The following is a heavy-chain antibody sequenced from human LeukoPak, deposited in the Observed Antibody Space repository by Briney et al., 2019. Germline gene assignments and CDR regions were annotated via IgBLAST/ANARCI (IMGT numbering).Heavy chain of an antibody. CDR1: GYTLTRYY. V-gene: IGHV1-46*01. CDR3: ARTAKVIIDYFDY. D-gene: IGHD3-3*01. CDR2: INPSGGST. Sequence: GASVKVSRQASGYTLTRYYIHWVRQAPGQRAEGMGKINPSGGSTSYAQKFQGRVTMTRDTSTSTVYMELSSLRSEDTAVYYCARTAKVIIDYFDYWGQGTLVTVSS. J-gene: IGHJ4*02.